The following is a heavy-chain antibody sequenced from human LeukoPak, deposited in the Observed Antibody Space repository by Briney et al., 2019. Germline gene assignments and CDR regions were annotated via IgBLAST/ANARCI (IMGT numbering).Heavy chain of an antibody. J-gene: IGHJ2*01. Sequence: GGSLRLSCVASGFTFSSHNMDWVRQVPGKGLEWVSYISSSSSTIYYADSVKGRFTISRDNAKNSLYLQMNSLRAEDTAVYYCAKGSSTYSITSYWYFDLWGRGTLVTVSS. V-gene: IGHV3-48*04. D-gene: IGHD6-13*01. CDR1: GFTFSSHN. CDR2: ISSSSSTI. CDR3: AKGSSTYSITSYWYFDL.